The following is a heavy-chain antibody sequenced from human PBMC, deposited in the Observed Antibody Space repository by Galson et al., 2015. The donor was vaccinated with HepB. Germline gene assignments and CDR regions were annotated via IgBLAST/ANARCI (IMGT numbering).Heavy chain of an antibody. CDR3: ARDLVVGATTSDY. V-gene: IGHV1-2*02. D-gene: IGHD1-26*01. CDR1: GGTFSSYT. CDR2: INPNSGGT. J-gene: IGHJ4*02. Sequence: SVKVSCKASGGTFSSYTISWVRQAPGQGLEWMGWINPNSGGTNYAQKFQGRVTMTRDTSISTAYMELSRLRSDDTAVYYCARDLVVGATTSDYWGQGTLVTVSS.